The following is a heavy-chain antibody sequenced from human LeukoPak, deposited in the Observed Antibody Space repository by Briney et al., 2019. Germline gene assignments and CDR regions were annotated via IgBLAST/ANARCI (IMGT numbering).Heavy chain of an antibody. J-gene: IGHJ4*02. CDR1: GFTFSSYG. V-gene: IGHV3-21*01. CDR3: ARGMDIVATIASDY. Sequence: GGSLRLSCAASGFTFSSYGMQWVRQAPEKGLEWVSSISTSSAYIYYADSVKGRFTISRDNAKNSLYLQMNSLRAEDTAVYYCARGMDIVATIASDYWGQGTLVTVSS. CDR2: ISTSSAYI. D-gene: IGHD5-12*01.